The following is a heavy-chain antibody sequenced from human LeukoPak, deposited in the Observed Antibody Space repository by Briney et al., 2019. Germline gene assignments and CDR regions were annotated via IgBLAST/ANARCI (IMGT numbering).Heavy chain of an antibody. CDR3: VRDWYAIGWRGFDY. D-gene: IGHD6-19*01. Sequence: GGSLRLSCVASGFTFSSYWMSWARQAPGKGLEWVANINGDGTAKHYAGSVMGRFTISRDNAKNALYLQMNRLSAEDTAAYYCVRDWYAIGWRGFDYWGQGTQVTVSS. CDR2: INGDGTAK. V-gene: IGHV3-7*03. J-gene: IGHJ4*02. CDR1: GFTFSSYW.